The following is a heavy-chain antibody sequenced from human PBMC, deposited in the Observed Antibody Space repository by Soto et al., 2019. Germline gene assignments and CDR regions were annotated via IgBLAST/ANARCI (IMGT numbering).Heavy chain of an antibody. Sequence: SVKVPCQASGYTFPRHRLILVRQAPGQGLEGMGWITTNSANTNYAQNFQGRVAMTTDTSTSTAYMDLRSLRSDDTAVYFCARTRGYSYGYADYWGQGTLVTVSS. CDR1: GYTFPRHR. D-gene: IGHD5-18*01. CDR2: ITTNSANT. J-gene: IGHJ4*02. CDR3: ARTRGYSYGYADY. V-gene: IGHV1-18*01.